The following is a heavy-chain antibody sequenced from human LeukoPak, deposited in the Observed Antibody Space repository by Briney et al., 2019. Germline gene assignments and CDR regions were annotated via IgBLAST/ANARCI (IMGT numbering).Heavy chain of an antibody. CDR2: IYSGGST. D-gene: IGHD2-15*01. Sequence: PGGSLRLSCAASGFTFSSYTMSWVRQAPGKGLEWVSVIYSGGSTYYADSVKGRFTISRDNSKNTLYLQMNSLRAEDTAVYYCARVLRLLGAFDIWGQGTMVTVSS. J-gene: IGHJ3*02. V-gene: IGHV3-53*01. CDR1: GFTFSSYT. CDR3: ARVLRLLGAFDI.